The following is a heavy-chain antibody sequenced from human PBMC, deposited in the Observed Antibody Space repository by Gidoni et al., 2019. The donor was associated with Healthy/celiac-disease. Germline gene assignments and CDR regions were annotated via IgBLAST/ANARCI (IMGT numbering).Heavy chain of an antibody. V-gene: IGHV3-33*01. Sequence: QVQLVESGGGVVQPGRSLRLSCAASGFTFSSYGMHWVRQAPGKGLEWVAVIWYDGSNKYYADSVKGRFTISRDNSKNTLYLQMNSLRAEDTAVYYCARDALDYGDYALDYWGQGTLVTVSS. CDR1: GFTFSSYG. D-gene: IGHD4-17*01. CDR3: ARDALDYGDYALDY. J-gene: IGHJ4*02. CDR2: IWYDGSNK.